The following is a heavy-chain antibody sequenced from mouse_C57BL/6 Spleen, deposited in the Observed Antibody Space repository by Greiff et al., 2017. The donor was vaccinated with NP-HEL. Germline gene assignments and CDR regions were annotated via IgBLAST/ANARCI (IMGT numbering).Heavy chain of an antibody. CDR2: IDPNSGGT. CDR3: AREEITTVVNYAKDY. Sequence: QVQLQQSGAELVKPGASVKLSCKASGYTFTSYWMHWVKQRPGRGLEWIGRIDPNSGGTTYNEKFKSKATLTVDKPSSTAYMQLSSLTSEDSAVYYCAREEITTVVNYAKDYWGQGTSVTVSS. D-gene: IGHD1-1*01. CDR1: GYTFTSYW. J-gene: IGHJ4*01. V-gene: IGHV1-72*01.